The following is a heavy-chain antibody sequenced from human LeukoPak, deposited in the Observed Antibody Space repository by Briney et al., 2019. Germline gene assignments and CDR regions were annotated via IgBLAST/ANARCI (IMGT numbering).Heavy chain of an antibody. CDR1: GGTFSSYA. D-gene: IGHD2-15*01. CDR2: IIPIFGTA. CDR3: AREERRGGKATPDFDY. Sequence: GASVKVSCKASGGTFSSYAISWVRQAPGQGLEWMGRIIPIFGTANYAQKCQGRVTITTDESTSTAYMELSSLRSEDTAVYYCAREERRGGKATPDFDYWGQGTLVTVSS. V-gene: IGHV1-69*05. J-gene: IGHJ4*02.